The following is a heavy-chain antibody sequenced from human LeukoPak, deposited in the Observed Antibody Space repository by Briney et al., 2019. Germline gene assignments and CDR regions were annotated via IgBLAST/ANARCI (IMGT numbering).Heavy chain of an antibody. CDR2: IYYSGST. J-gene: IGHJ4*02. D-gene: IGHD3-22*01. V-gene: IGHV4-59*01. Sequence: PSETLSLTCTVSGGSISSYYWSWIRQPPGKGLEWIGYIYYSGSTNYNPSLKSRVTISVDTSKNQFSLKLRSVTAADTAVYYCAGVRYYYDSSGYYLGSYYFDYWGQGTLVTVSS. CDR3: AGVRYYYDSSGYYLGSYYFDY. CDR1: GGSISSYY.